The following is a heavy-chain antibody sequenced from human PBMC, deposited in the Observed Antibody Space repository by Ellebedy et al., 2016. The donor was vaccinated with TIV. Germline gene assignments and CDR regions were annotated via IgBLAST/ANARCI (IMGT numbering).Heavy chain of an antibody. CDR1: GFTFSDYY. CDR2: ISSSGRTV. J-gene: IGHJ5*02. CDR3: ARDARFIDQQQNWFDP. Sequence: GESLKISCAASGFTFSDYYMSWIRQAPGKGLEWVSYISSSGRTVYYADSVKGRFTISRDNAKNSLYLQMNSLRAEDTAVYYCARDARFIDQQQNWFDPWGQGTLVTVSS. D-gene: IGHD6-13*01. V-gene: IGHV3-11*01.